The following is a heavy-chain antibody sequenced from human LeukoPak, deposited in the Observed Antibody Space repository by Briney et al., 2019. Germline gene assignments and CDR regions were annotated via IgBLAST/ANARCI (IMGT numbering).Heavy chain of an antibody. CDR3: ASALVDYGVDFDY. Sequence: PSETLSLTCSVSDGSISSSSYDWGWIRQPPGKGLEWIGSIYYSGNTHYNPSLKSRLTISVDRSKNQFSLRLSSVTAADTAVYYCASALVDYGVDFDYWGQGTLVTVSS. V-gene: IGHV4-39*07. J-gene: IGHJ4*02. D-gene: IGHD4-17*01. CDR2: IYYSGNT. CDR1: DGSISSSSYD.